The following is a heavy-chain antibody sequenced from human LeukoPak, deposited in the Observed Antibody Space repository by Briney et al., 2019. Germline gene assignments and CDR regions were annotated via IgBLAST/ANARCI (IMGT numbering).Heavy chain of an antibody. Sequence: GGSLRLSCAASGFTFSSYAMTWVRQAPGKGLEWVSTISGSGGGTYYADSVKGRFTISRDNSKNTLYLEMNSLRAEDTAIYYCAKGGDDFLYHFDFWGQGTLVTVSS. CDR1: GFTFSSYA. V-gene: IGHV3-23*01. CDR3: AKGGDDFLYHFDF. J-gene: IGHJ4*02. D-gene: IGHD2-21*02. CDR2: ISGSGGGT.